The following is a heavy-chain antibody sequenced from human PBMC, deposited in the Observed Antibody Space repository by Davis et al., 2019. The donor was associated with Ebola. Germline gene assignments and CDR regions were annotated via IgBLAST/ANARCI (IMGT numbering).Heavy chain of an antibody. CDR2: IYYSGST. CDR1: GGSFSGYY. CDR3: ARQVLAAGLYFDY. V-gene: IGHV4-59*08. Sequence: PSETLSLTCAVYGGSFSGYYWSWIRQPPGKGLEWIGYIYYSGSTNYNPSLKSRVTISVDTSKNQFSLKLSSVTAADTAVYYCARQVLAAGLYFDYWGQGTLVTVSS. J-gene: IGHJ4*02. D-gene: IGHD6-13*01.